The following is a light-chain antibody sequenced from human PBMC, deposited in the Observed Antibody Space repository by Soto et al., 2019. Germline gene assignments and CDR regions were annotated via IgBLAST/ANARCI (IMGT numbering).Light chain of an antibody. J-gene: IGKJ2*01. CDR1: DRIGIY. CDR3: QQSSSPLYT. Sequence: DIQMTQSPSSLSASVGDRVTITCRASDRIGIYLNWYQQKPGKAPQLLIYAASTLQSGVPSRFSGSGSGTDFTLTISRLQPEDFATYYCQQSSSPLYTFGQGTKLEIK. V-gene: IGKV1-39*01. CDR2: AAS.